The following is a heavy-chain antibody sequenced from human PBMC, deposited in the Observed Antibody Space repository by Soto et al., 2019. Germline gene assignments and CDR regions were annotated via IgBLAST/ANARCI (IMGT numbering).Heavy chain of an antibody. J-gene: IGHJ4*02. D-gene: IGHD2-21*02. CDR2: ISSNSDTT. CDR3: VRLPKGILVTA. CDR1: GFRCSDHI. V-gene: IGHV3-48*01. Sequence: VESGGGLVYPGGSLRLSCVASGFRCSDHIMNWDRQAPGNGLQCISYISSNSDTTYYADSVKGRFTVSSDNAKIALLPPSNGMRAADPATYYCVRLPKGILVTAWGQGARVTFSS.